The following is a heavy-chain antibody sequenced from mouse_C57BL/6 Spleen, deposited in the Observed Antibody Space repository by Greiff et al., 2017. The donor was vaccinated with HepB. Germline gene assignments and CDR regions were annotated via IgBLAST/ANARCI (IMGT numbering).Heavy chain of an antibody. Sequence: EVHLVESGGGLVKPGGSLKLSCAASGFTFSSYAMSWVRQTPEKRLEWVATISDGGSYTYYPDNVKGRFTISRDNAKNNLYLQMSHLKSEDTAMYYCARDQGDDGYYPYWGQGTLVTVSA. CDR2: ISDGGSYT. CDR3: ARDQGDDGYYPY. V-gene: IGHV5-4*01. D-gene: IGHD2-3*01. CDR1: GFTFSSYA. J-gene: IGHJ3*01.